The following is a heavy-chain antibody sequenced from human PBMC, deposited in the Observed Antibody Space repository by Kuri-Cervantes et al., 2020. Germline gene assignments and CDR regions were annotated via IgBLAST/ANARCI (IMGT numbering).Heavy chain of an antibody. V-gene: IGHV1-18*01. CDR2: ISAYNGNT. D-gene: IGHD3-16*01. J-gene: IGHJ3*02. Sequence: ASVKVSCKASGYTFTSYGISWMRQAPGQGLEWMGWISAYNGNTNYAQNVQGRVIMTTDTSTSTVYMELRSLRSDDTAVYFCARDYPGDHDAFDIWGQGTVVTVSS. CDR3: ARDYPGDHDAFDI. CDR1: GYTFTSYG.